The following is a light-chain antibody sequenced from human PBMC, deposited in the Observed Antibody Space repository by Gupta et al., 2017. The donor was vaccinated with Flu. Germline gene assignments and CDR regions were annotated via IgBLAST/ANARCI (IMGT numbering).Light chain of an antibody. CDR1: SRDVGGYNY. CDR2: EVT. CDR3: SSYTNSSTRGV. Sequence: SALTLPVPVTGGPGQPITTSCTGTSRDVGGYNYVSWYQQHPGKAPNLMIYEVTTRPSGVSYRFSGSKSGNTASLTISGLQAEDEADYYCSSYTNSSTRGVFGGGTKLTVL. J-gene: IGLJ3*02. V-gene: IGLV2-14*01.